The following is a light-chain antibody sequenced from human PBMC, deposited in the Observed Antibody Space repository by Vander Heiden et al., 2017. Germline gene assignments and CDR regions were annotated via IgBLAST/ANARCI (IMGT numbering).Light chain of an antibody. CDR1: SSDVGSYNL. Sequence: GQSITISCTGTSSDVGSYNLVSWYQQHPGKAPKLMIYEVSKRPSGVSNRFSGSKSGNTASLTISVLQAEDEADYYCCSYAGSSTLVFGGGTKLTVL. V-gene: IGLV2-23*02. CDR2: EVS. J-gene: IGLJ2*01. CDR3: CSYAGSSTLV.